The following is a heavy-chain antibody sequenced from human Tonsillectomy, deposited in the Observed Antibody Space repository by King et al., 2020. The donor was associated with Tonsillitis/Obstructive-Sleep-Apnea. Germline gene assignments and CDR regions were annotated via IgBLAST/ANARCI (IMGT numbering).Heavy chain of an antibody. Sequence: VQLQQWGAGLLKPSETLSLTCAVYGGSFSGYYWNWIRQPPGKGLEWIGEINHSGSTNYKPSLKSRVTISVDTSKNQFSLRLSSVTAADTAVYYCARGGSNEVVVAAPLHWFDPWGQGTLVTVSS. CDR2: INHSGST. V-gene: IGHV4-34*01. D-gene: IGHD2-15*01. CDR3: ARGGSNEVVVAAPLHWFDP. CDR1: GGSFSGYY. J-gene: IGHJ5*02.